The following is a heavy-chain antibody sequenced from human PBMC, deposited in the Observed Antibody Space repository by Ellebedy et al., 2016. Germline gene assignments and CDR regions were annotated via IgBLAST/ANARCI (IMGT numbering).Heavy chain of an antibody. CDR2: ISSSSSYI. D-gene: IGHD2-15*01. CDR1: GFTFSSYS. J-gene: IGHJ4*02. CDR3: ARDRLKYCSGGSCYSFDY. Sequence: GGSLRLSCAASGFTFSSYSMNWVRQAPGKGLEWVSSISSSSSYIYYADSVKGRFTISRDNAKNSLYLQMNSLRAEDTAVYYCARDRLKYCSGGSCYSFDYWGQGTLVTASS. V-gene: IGHV3-21*01.